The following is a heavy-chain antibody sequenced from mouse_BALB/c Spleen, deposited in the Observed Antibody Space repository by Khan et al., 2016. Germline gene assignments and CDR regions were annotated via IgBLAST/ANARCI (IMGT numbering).Heavy chain of an antibody. Sequence: EVQLQESGPGLVKPSQSLSLTCSVTGYSITSGYYWNWIRQFPGNKLEWMGYITYDGSNNYNPSLKNRFSITRYTSRNQFFLKLNSVTPEDTATYHCERWDFGSRRYYFDYWGQGTTLTVSS. CDR3: ERWDFGSRRYYFDY. J-gene: IGHJ2*01. D-gene: IGHD1-1*01. CDR1: GYSITSGYY. CDR2: ITYDGSN. V-gene: IGHV3-6*02.